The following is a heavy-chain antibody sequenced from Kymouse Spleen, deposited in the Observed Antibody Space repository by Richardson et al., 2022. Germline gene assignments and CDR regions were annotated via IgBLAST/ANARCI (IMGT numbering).Heavy chain of an antibody. CDR2: IYYSGST. D-gene: IGHD4-11,IGHD4-11*01,IGHD4-17*01. V-gene: IGHV4-39*01. J-gene: IGHJ3*02. CDR1: GGSISSSSYY. Sequence: QLQLQESGPGLVKPSETLSLTCTVSGGSISSSSYYWGWIRQPPGKGLEWIGSIYYSGSTYYNPSLKSRVTISVDTSKNQFSLKLSSVTAADTAVYYCARRGPLTTEAFDIWGQGTMVTVSS. CDR3: ARRGPLTTEAFDI.